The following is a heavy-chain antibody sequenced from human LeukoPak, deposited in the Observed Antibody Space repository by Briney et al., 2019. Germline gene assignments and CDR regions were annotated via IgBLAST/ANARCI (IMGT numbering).Heavy chain of an antibody. CDR3: ARVMSGWYGYYFDY. D-gene: IGHD6-19*01. J-gene: IGHJ4*02. CDR1: GFTFSSYW. Sequence: GGSLRLSCAASGFTFSSYWMSWVRQAPGKGLEWVANIKQDGSEKYYVDSVKGRFTISRDNAKNSLYLQMNSLRAEDTAVYYCARVMSGWYGYYFDYWGQGTLVTVSP. CDR2: IKQDGSEK. V-gene: IGHV3-7*01.